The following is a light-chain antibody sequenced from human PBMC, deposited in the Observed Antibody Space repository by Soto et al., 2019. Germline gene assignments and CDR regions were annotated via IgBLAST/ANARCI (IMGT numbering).Light chain of an antibody. CDR3: CSYTSSSTPWV. J-gene: IGLJ1*01. CDR2: DVS. V-gene: IGLV2-14*03. Sequence: QSVRTQPASVSGSPGQSITISCTGTSSEVGGYNYVSWYQQHPGKAPKLMIYDVSDRPSGVSNRFSASKSGNTASLTISGLQAEDEADYYCCSYTSSSTPWVFGTGTKVTVL. CDR1: SSEVGGYNY.